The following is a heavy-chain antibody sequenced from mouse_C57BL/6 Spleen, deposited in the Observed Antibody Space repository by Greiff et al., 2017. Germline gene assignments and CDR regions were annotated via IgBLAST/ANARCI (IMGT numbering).Heavy chain of an antibody. Sequence: QVQLQQSGAELVKPGASVKISCKASGYAFSSYWMNWVKQRPGKGLEWIGQIYPGDGDTNYNGKFKGKATLTADKSSSTAYMQLSSLTSEDSAVYFCARRDYYGSRNFDYWGQGTTLTVSS. CDR3: ARRDYYGSRNFDY. CDR2: IYPGDGDT. J-gene: IGHJ2*01. V-gene: IGHV1-80*01. CDR1: GYAFSSYW. D-gene: IGHD1-1*01.